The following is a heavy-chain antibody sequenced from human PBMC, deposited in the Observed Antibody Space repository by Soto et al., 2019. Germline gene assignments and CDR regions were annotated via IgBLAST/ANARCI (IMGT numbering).Heavy chain of an antibody. J-gene: IGHJ6*02. Sequence: QVQLVQSGAEVKKPGASVKVSCKASGYTFTRSGISWVRQAPGQGLEWMGWISTYNGDTNYAQTFQGRVTMTTDTSTGTVYMDLRSLRSDDTAVYYCAREGVAPLYYYGMDVWGQGTPVTVSS. V-gene: IGHV1-18*01. CDR3: AREGVAPLYYYGMDV. CDR2: ISTYNGDT. D-gene: IGHD5-12*01. CDR1: GYTFTRSG.